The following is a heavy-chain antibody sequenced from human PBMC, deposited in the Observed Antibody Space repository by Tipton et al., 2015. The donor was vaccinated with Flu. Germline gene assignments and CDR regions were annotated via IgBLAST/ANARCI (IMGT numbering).Heavy chain of an antibody. CDR1: GYTFSTYG. V-gene: IGHV1-18*01. J-gene: IGHJ4*02. Sequence: QLVQSGTEVKKPGASVKVSCKASGYTFSTYGSNWVRQAPGQGLEWMGWISGYTGNTNYAQRFHGRVTMTTDTSTNTAYMELRTLRSDDTAVYHCARGLDYAGPDYWGQGTLVTVSS. D-gene: IGHD4-23*01. CDR2: ISGYTGNT. CDR3: ARGLDYAGPDY.